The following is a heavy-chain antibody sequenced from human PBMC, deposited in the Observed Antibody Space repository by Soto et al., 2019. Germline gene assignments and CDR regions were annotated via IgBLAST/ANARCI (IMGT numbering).Heavy chain of an antibody. V-gene: IGHV3-15*01. J-gene: IGHJ6*02. CDR1: GFTFSRYA. CDR3: TTDRSRGRQDDYYYGMDV. Sequence: PGGSLRLSCAASGFTFSRYAMSWVRQAPGKGLEWVSTVTGGTTDYAAPVKGRFTISRDDSKNTLYLQMNSLKTEDTTVYYCTTDRSRGRQDDYYYGMDVWGQGTTVTVSS. CDR2: VTGGTT. D-gene: IGHD6-25*01.